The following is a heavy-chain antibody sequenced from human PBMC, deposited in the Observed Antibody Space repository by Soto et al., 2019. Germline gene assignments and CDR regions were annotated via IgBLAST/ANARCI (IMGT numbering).Heavy chain of an antibody. CDR3: AKDYGSSRYFFDC. CDR1: GFTFINYA. D-gene: IGHD6-19*01. J-gene: IGHJ4*02. Sequence: GGSLRLSCAASGFTFINYAMSWVRQAPGEGLEWVSTISGNGANTHDADSVKARLSISRDNFKNTLYIQMNSLRAEEKAVYYCAKDYGSSRYFFDCWGQGGMVTVSS. CDR2: ISGNGANT. V-gene: IGHV3-23*01.